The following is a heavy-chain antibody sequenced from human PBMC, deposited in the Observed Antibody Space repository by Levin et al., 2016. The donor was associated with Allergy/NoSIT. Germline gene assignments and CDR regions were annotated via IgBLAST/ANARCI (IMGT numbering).Heavy chain of an antibody. CDR3: ARGIWEDIVVVPAAIQASRDYYYMDV. CDR1: GGSISSGGYY. J-gene: IGHJ6*03. Sequence: SETLSLTCTVSGGSISSGGYYWSWIRQHPGKGLEWIGYIYYSGSTYYNPSLKSRVTISVDTSKNQFSLKLSSVTAADTAVYYCARGIWEDIVVVPAAIQASRDYYYMDVWGKGTTVTVSS. CDR2: IYYSGST. D-gene: IGHD2-2*02. V-gene: IGHV4-31*03.